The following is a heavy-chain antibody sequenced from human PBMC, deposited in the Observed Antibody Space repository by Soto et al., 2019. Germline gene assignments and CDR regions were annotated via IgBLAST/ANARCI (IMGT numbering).Heavy chain of an antibody. CDR1: GYIFTAYS. CDR2: VNPSGGST. J-gene: IGHJ1*01. CDR3: AREENCSDGVCYSEYFQR. V-gene: IGHV1-46*01. Sequence: QVQLVQSGAEVKKPGASVKVSCKASGYIFTAYSMHWVRQAPGQGLEWMGVVNPSGGSTNYAQRFQDRITMTRDTSTSTVYMDLKFLTSEDTAVYYCAREENCSDGVCYSEYFQRWGQGTLVTVSS. D-gene: IGHD2-15*01.